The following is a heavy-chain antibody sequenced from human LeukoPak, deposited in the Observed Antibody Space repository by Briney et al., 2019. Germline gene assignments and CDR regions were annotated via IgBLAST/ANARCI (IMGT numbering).Heavy chain of an antibody. CDR2: ISTSGSTI. D-gene: IGHD3-22*01. CDR1: AFTSSDYY. J-gene: IGHJ3*02. CDR3: ARAYDSSGYYRQDPFDI. V-gene: IGHV3-11*04. Sequence: RGTLRLSCAASAFTSSDYYMSWIRQAPGKGLGWVSYISTSGSTISYAGSVKGRFPISKEHAKNSLYLQMDILRPEDTAVYYCARAYDSSGYYRQDPFDIWGQGKMVTVSS.